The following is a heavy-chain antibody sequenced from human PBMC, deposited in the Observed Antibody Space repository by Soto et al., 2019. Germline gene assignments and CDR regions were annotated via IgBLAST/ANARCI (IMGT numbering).Heavy chain of an antibody. J-gene: IGHJ4*02. CDR3: LTWASGTPDY. CDR1: GFTFSSYA. CDR2: ISGSGGST. D-gene: IGHD7-27*01. V-gene: IGHV3-23*01. Sequence: EVQLLESGGGLVQPGGSLRLSCAASGFTFSSYAMSWVRQAPGEGLEWVSGISGSGGSTYYADSVRGRFTISRDNSKNKMYLQMNSLRAEDTAIYYCLTWASGTPDYWGQGTLVTVSS.